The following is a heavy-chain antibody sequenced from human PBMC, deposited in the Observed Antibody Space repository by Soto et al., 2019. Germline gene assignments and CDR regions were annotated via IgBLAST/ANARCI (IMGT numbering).Heavy chain of an antibody. CDR2: ISAYNGNT. CDR1: GYTFTSYG. CDR3: AREDYYDSSGYRYYYYGMDV. J-gene: IGHJ6*02. V-gene: IGHV1-18*01. Sequence: QVQLVQSGAEVKKPGASVKVSCKASGYTFTSYGISWVRQAPGQGLEWMGWISAYNGNTNYAQKLQSRVTMTTDTSTSTAYMELRSLRSDDTAVYYCAREDYYDSSGYRYYYYGMDVWGQGTTVTVSS. D-gene: IGHD3-22*01.